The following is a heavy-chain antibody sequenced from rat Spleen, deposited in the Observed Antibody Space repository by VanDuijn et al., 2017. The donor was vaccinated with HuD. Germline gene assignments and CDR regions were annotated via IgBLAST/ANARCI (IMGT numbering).Heavy chain of an antibody. CDR3: AKDGPFYYYTRHHYWYFDF. CDR2: ILSGGSNT. J-gene: IGHJ1*01. D-gene: IGHD1-1*01. V-gene: IGHV5-25*01. CDR1: GFTFSSFS. Sequence: EVQLVESGGGLVQPGRSLKLSCAASGFTFSSFSMAWVRQTPKSGLEWVATILSGGSNTYYPDSVKGRFTVSRDNAKSTLYLQMDSLRSEDTATYYCAKDGPFYYYTRHHYWYFDFWGPGTMVTVSS.